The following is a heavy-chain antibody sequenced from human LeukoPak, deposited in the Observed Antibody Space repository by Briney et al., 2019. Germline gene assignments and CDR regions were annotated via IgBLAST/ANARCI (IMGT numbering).Heavy chain of an antibody. Sequence: ASVTVSCKASGYTFTSYDINWVRPATGQGLDWMGWMNPNSGNTGYAQKFQGRVTITRNTSISTAYMELSSLRSEDTAVYYCARGYYYDSSGSSMGLRYWGQGTLVTVSS. J-gene: IGHJ4*02. CDR1: GYTFTSYD. CDR2: MNPNSGNT. D-gene: IGHD3-22*01. CDR3: ARGYYYDSSGSSMGLRY. V-gene: IGHV1-8*03.